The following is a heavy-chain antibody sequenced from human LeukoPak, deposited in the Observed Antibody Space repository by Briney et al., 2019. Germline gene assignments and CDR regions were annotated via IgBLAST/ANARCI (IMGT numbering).Heavy chain of an antibody. CDR1: GYSFTSYC. J-gene: IGHJ5*02. D-gene: IGHD6-13*01. CDR3: ARHGGIAAAGTFGFDP. Sequence: GESLKISCKGSGYSFTSYCIGWVRQMPGKGLEWMGIIYPGDSDTRYSPSFQGQVTISAEKSISTAYLQWSSLKASDTAMYYCARHGGIAAAGTFGFDPWGQGTLVTVSS. CDR2: IYPGDSDT. V-gene: IGHV5-51*01.